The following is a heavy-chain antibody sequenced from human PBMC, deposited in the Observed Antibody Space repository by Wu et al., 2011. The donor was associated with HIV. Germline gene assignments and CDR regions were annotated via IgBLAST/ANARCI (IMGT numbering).Heavy chain of an antibody. CDR1: GGTFSTYA. Sequence: QVQLVQSGAEVKKPGSSVKVSCKASGGTFSTYAISWVRQAPGQGLEWMGRILPIFNTATYAQKFQGRVTITADESTSTAYMELSSLRSEDTAVYYCARGSTSRTYGTTPDYYYYYMDVWGERDHGHRLL. J-gene: IGHJ6*03. CDR2: ILPIFNTA. V-gene: IGHV1-69*18. D-gene: IGHD4-11*01. CDR3: ARGSTSRTYGTTPDYYYYYMDV.